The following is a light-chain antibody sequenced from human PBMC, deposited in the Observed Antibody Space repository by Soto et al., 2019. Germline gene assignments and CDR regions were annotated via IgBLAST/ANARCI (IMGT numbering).Light chain of an antibody. CDR2: AAS. J-gene: IGKJ4*01. CDR3: QHNYSTPSLT. V-gene: IGKV1-39*01. Sequence: DIQMTQSPSSLSASVGDRVTITCRASQSISSYLNWYQQKPGKAPKLLIYAASSLQSGVPSRFSGSGSGTDFTLTITSLQPEALATYYYQHNYSTPSLTFGRATKVEIK. CDR1: QSISSY.